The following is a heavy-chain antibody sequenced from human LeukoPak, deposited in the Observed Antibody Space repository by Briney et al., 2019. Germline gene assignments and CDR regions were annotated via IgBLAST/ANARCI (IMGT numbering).Heavy chain of an antibody. J-gene: IGHJ4*02. CDR2: ISSSGSTI. V-gene: IGHV3-48*03. Sequence: PGGSLRLSCAASGFTFSSYEMNWVRQAPGKGLEWVSYISSSGSTIYYADSVKGRFTISRDNSKNSLYLQMNSLRAEDTAVYYCARDYGGSYSFDYWGQGTLVTVSS. CDR3: ARDYGGSYSFDY. D-gene: IGHD1-26*01. CDR1: GFTFSSYE.